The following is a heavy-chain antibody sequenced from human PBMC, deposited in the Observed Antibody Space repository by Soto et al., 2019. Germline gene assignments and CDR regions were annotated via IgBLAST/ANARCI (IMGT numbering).Heavy chain of an antibody. CDR1: GIPVSSTH. V-gene: IGHV3-66*01. CDR3: ARAYDFWSGYYIA. D-gene: IGHD3-3*01. J-gene: IGHJ5*02. Sequence: EVQLVESGGGLVKPGGSLRLSCAASGIPVSSTHMNWVGQAQGKGLEWVSVTYIGGNADYADSVKGRFTISRDNSKNTVYLQMNSLRAEDTAVYYCARAYDFWSGYYIAWGQGTLVTVSS. CDR2: TYIGGNA.